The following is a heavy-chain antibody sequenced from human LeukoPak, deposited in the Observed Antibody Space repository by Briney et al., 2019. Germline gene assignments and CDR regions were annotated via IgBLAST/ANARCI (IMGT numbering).Heavy chain of an antibody. CDR3: ARMGRGSSSWYGPFDY. CDR1: GFTFSNAW. J-gene: IGHJ4*02. CDR2: IGSSSSYI. V-gene: IGHV3-21*01. Sequence: GGSLRLSCAASGFTFSNAWMSWVRQAPGKGLEWVSSIGSSSSYIYYADSVKGRFTISRDNAKNSLYLQMNSLRAEDTAVYYCARMGRGSSSWYGPFDYWGQGTLVTVSS. D-gene: IGHD6-13*01.